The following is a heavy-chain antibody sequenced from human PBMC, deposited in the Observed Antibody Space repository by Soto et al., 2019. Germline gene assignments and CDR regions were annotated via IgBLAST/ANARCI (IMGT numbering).Heavy chain of an antibody. Sequence: GGSLRLSCAASGFTVSSNYMSWVRQAPGKGLEWVSVIYSGGSTYYADSVKGRFTISRDNSKNTLYLQMNSLRAEDTAVYYCAGSSGYRWGTARVRAFDIWGQGTMVTVSS. D-gene: IGHD3-22*01. CDR3: AGSSGYRWGTARVRAFDI. CDR1: GFTVSSNY. J-gene: IGHJ3*02. CDR2: IYSGGST. V-gene: IGHV3-53*01.